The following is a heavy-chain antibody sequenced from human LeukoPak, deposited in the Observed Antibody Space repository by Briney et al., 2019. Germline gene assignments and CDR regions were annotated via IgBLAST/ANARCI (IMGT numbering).Heavy chain of an antibody. CDR2: ISGSGGST. J-gene: IGHJ4*02. D-gene: IGHD2-2*01. Sequence: GGSLRLSCAASGFTFSSYAMSWVRQAPGKGLEWVSAISGSGGSTYYADSVKGRFTISRDNSKSTLYLQMNSLRAEDTAVYYCAKDSSHIVVVPAADFGYWGQGTLVTVSS. V-gene: IGHV3-23*01. CDR1: GFTFSSYA. CDR3: AKDSSHIVVVPAADFGY.